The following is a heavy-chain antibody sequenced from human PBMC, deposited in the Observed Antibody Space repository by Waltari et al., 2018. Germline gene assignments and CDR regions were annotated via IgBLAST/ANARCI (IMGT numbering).Heavy chain of an antibody. Sequence: QLQLQESGPGLVKPSGTLSLSCAVPGDSLRSSYVWNWVRQSPQKGLEWMGQVRGSGTTNYNPSFASRVTISLDTSNNQFSLKVTSATAADTAVYYCARDRGRGLYLDTWGPGILVSVSP. V-gene: IGHV4-4*02. CDR2: VRGSGTT. CDR1: GDSLRSSYV. D-gene: IGHD2-15*01. CDR3: ARDRGRGLYLDT. J-gene: IGHJ5*02.